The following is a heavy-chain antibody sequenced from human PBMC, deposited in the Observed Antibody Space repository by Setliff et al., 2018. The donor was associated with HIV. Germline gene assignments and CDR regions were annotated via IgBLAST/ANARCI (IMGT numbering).Heavy chain of an antibody. CDR3: AKHPRWIQLWLEGYFDY. V-gene: IGHV3-23*01. D-gene: IGHD5-18*01. CDR1: GFTFSSYA. CDR2: ISGSGGST. J-gene: IGHJ4*02. Sequence: GSLRLSCAASGFTFSSYAMSWVRQAPGKGLEWVSAISGSGGSTYYADSVKGRFTISRDNSKNTLYLQMNSLRAEDTAVYYCAKHPRWIQLWLEGYFDYWGQGTLVTVSS.